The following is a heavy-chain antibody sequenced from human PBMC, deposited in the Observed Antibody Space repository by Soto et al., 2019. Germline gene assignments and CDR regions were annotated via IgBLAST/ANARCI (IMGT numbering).Heavy chain of an antibody. CDR1: GFTFSSYS. D-gene: IGHD2-2*01. CDR2: ISSSSSTI. J-gene: IGHJ4*02. Sequence: GGSLRLSCAASGFTFSSYSMNWVRQAPGKGLEWVSYISSSSSTIYYADSVKGRFTISRDNAKNSLYLQMNSLRAEDTAVYYCARGPDIVVVPAAMRFDYWGQGTLVTVSS. CDR3: ARGPDIVVVPAAMRFDY. V-gene: IGHV3-48*01.